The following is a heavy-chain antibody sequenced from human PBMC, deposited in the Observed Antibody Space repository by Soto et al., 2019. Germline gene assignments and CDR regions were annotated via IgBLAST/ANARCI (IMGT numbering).Heavy chain of an antibody. CDR3: VHAGCFPYYHDF. Sequence: PETMPLTCAVWGGSRSNSSWWGWVRQAAEQTLEWLGEIFYTGSTKYHPSLNSRVTISADQSKNDFSLRLSSVTAADTAVYYCVHAGCFPYYHDFWGQGMLVTVTS. V-gene: IGHV4-4*03. CDR2: IFYTGST. D-gene: IGHD6-19*01. CDR1: GGSRSNSSW. J-gene: IGHJ4*02.